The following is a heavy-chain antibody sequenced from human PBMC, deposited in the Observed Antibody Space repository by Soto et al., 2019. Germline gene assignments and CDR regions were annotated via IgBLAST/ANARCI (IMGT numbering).Heavy chain of an antibody. V-gene: IGHV6-1*01. J-gene: IGHJ6*02. D-gene: IGHD3-10*01. CDR3: ARDVTMVRGVITQSYYYYGMDV. Sequence: PSQTLSLTCVISGDSVSSNSAAWNWIRQSPSRGLEWLGRTYYRSKWYNDYAVSVKSRITINPDTSKNQFSLQLNSVTPEDTAVYYCARDVTMVRGVITQSYYYYGMDVWGQGTTVTVSS. CDR2: TYYRSKWYN. CDR1: GDSVSSNSAA.